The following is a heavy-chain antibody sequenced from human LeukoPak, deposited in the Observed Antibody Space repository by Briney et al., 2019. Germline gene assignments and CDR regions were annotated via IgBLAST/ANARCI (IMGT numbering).Heavy chain of an antibody. CDR3: ARLAEAAAGTYPYYYGMDV. D-gene: IGHD6-13*01. J-gene: IGHJ6*02. CDR2: IYPGDSDT. V-gene: IGHV5-51*01. CDR1: GYSFTSYW. Sequence: GESLKISCKGSGYSFTSYWIGWVRQMPGKGLEWMGIIYPGDSDTRYSPSFQGQVTISADKSISTAYLQWSSLKASDTAVYYCARLAEAAAGTYPYYYGMDVWGQGTTVTVSS.